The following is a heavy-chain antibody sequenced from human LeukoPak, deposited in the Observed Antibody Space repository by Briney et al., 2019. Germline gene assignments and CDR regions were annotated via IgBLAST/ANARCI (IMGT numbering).Heavy chain of an antibody. Sequence: PGGSLRLSCAASGFTFSSYSMNWVRQAPGKGLEWVSSISSSSSYIYYADSVKGRFTISRDNSKNTLYLQMNSLRAEDTAVYYCAKGGTYSSSWYDWFDPWGQGTLVTVSS. CDR2: ISSSSSYI. J-gene: IGHJ5*02. CDR3: AKGGTYSSSWYDWFDP. V-gene: IGHV3-21*04. D-gene: IGHD6-13*01. CDR1: GFTFSSYS.